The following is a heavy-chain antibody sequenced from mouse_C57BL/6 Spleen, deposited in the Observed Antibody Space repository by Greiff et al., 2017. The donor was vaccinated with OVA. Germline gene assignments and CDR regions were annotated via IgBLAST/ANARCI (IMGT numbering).Heavy chain of an antibody. CDR2: ISNGGGST. V-gene: IGHV5-12*01. CDR1: GFTFSDYY. CDR3: ARHEGSYYFDY. Sequence: DVKLVESGGGLVQPGGSLKLSCAASGFTFSDYYMYWVRQTPEKRLEWVAYISNGGGSTYYPDTVKGRFTISRDNAKNTLYLQMSRLKSEDTAMYYCARHEGSYYFDYWGQGTTLTVSS. J-gene: IGHJ2*01.